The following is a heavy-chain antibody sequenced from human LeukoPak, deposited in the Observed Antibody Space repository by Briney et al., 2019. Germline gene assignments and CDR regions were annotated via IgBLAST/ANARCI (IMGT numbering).Heavy chain of an antibody. D-gene: IGHD6-19*01. Sequence: GGSLRLSCAASGFTFSSHGMHWVRQAPGKGLEWVAVIWYDGSNKYYADSVKGRFTISRDNSKNTLYLQMNSLRAEDTAVYYCASRSRQWLGVDYWGQGTLVTVSS. J-gene: IGHJ4*02. CDR3: ASRSRQWLGVDY. CDR1: GFTFSSHG. CDR2: IWYDGSNK. V-gene: IGHV3-33*01.